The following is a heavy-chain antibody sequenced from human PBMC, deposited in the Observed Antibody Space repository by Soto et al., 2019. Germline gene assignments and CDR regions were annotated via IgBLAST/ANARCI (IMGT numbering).Heavy chain of an antibody. CDR1: GFTFSSYA. Sequence: HPAASLRLSFPSSGFTFSSYAMSWVRQAPGKGLEWVSAISGSGGSTYYADSEKGRITITRDKSKNTLYLQMNSLRAEDTAVYYCAKDRGSGWPYYYYGMDVWGQGT. J-gene: IGHJ6*02. V-gene: IGHV3-23*01. CDR2: ISGSGGST. CDR3: AKDRGSGWPYYYYGMDV. D-gene: IGHD6-19*01.